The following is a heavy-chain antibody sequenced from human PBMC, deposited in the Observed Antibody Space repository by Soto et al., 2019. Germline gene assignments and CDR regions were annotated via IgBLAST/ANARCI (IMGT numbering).Heavy chain of an antibody. CDR3: ARDPDVLRFLEWLPRLGNY. Sequence: RASVKVSCKASGYTFTSYYMHWVRQAPGQGLEWMGIINPSGGSTSYAQKFQGRVTMTRDTSTSTVYMELSSLRSEDTAVYYCARDPDVLRFLEWLPRLGNYWGQGTLVTVSS. J-gene: IGHJ4*02. V-gene: IGHV1-46*01. D-gene: IGHD3-3*01. CDR2: INPSGGST. CDR1: GYTFTSYY.